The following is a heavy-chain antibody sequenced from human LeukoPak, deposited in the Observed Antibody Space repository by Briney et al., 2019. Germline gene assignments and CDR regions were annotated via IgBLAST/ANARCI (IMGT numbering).Heavy chain of an antibody. D-gene: IGHD3-3*01. Sequence: ASVKVSCKASGGTFSSYAISWVRQAPGQGLEWMGGITPIFGTANYAQKFQGRVTITTDESTSTAYMELSSLRSEDTAVYYCARGQYDFWSGYQTIYYYYMDVWGKGTTVTVSS. CDR1: GGTFSSYA. V-gene: IGHV1-69*05. J-gene: IGHJ6*03. CDR2: ITPIFGTA. CDR3: ARGQYDFWSGYQTIYYYYMDV.